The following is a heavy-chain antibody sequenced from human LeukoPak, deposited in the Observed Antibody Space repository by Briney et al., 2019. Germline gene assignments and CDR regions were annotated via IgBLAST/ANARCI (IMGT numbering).Heavy chain of an antibody. CDR3: ARGDYGDRRDY. V-gene: IGHV1-46*01. D-gene: IGHD4-17*01. CDR2: INPSGGST. Sequence: GASVKVSCKASGYTFIRYYMHCVRQAPGQGLEWMGIINPSGGSTSYAQKFQGRVTMTRDTSTSTVYMELSRLRSEDTAVYYCARGDYGDRRDYWCQGTLVSVSS. J-gene: IGHJ4*02. CDR1: GYTFIRYY.